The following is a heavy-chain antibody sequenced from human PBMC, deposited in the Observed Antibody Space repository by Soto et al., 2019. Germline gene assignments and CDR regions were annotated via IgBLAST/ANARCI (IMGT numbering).Heavy chain of an antibody. CDR1: GYTFSSYG. CDR3: ARGLNAFLEWSSPKIHYGMDV. CDR2: ISAYNGNT. Sequence: GASVKVSCKASGYTFSSYGISWVRQAPGQGLEWMGWISAYNGNTNYAQKLQGRVTMTTDTSTSTAYMELRRLRSDDTAVYYCARGLNAFLEWSSPKIHYGMDVWGQGTTVTVSS. D-gene: IGHD3-3*02. J-gene: IGHJ6*02. V-gene: IGHV1-18*01.